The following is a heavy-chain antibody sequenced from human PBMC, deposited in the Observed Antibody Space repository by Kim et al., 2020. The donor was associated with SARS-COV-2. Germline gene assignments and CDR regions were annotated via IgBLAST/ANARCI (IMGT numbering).Heavy chain of an antibody. J-gene: IGHJ5*02. V-gene: IGHV3-49*04. CDR3: IRVAEGIRYFDWLLFYGYH. D-gene: IGHD3-9*01. CDR2: IRSKAYGGTT. Sequence: GGSLRLSCTASGFTFGDYAMSWVRQAPGKGLEWVGFIRSKAYGGTTEYAASVKGRFTISRDDSKSIAYLQMNSLKTEDTAVYYCIRVAEGIRYFDWLLFYGYHWGQGTLVTVFS. CDR1: GFTFGDYA.